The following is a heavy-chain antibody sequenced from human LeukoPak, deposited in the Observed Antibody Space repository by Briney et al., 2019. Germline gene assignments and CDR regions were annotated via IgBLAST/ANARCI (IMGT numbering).Heavy chain of an antibody. J-gene: IGHJ4*02. CDR3: ATETIGRHYDY. CDR2: IGSTGTDR. V-gene: IGHV3-21*01. Sequence: GGSLRLSCAASGFSFNSSGINWVRQAPGKGREWVSSIGSTGTDRYYADSVKGRFTISRDNAKNSLYLQMNSLRAEDTAVYYCATETIGRHYDYWGQGTLLTVSS. D-gene: IGHD1-14*01. CDR1: GFSFNSSG.